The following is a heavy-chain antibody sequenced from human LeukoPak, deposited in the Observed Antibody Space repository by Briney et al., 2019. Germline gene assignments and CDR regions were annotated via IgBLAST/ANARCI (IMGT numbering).Heavy chain of an antibody. CDR2: IYYSGST. CDR3: ARARIAVAGILYYYHGMDV. Sequence: PSETLSLTCTVSGGSISSYYWSWIRQPPGKGLEWIGYIYYSGSTNYNPSLKSRVTISVDTSKNQFSLKLSSVTAADTAVYYCARARIAVAGILYYYHGMDVWGQGTTVTVSS. CDR1: GGSISSYY. V-gene: IGHV4-59*01. D-gene: IGHD6-19*01. J-gene: IGHJ6*02.